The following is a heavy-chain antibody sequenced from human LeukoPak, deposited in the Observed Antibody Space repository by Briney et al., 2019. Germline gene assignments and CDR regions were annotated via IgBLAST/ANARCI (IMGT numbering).Heavy chain of an antibody. Sequence: QPRGSLRLSCAASGFTFSSYAMHWVRQAPGKGLEYVSAISSNGGSTYYANSVKGRFTISRDNSKNTLYLQMGSLRAEDMAVYYCARDGDGNYFDYWGQGTLVTVSS. CDR2: ISSNGGST. J-gene: IGHJ4*02. V-gene: IGHV3-64*01. CDR3: ARDGDGNYFDY. CDR1: GFTFSSYA. D-gene: IGHD7-27*01.